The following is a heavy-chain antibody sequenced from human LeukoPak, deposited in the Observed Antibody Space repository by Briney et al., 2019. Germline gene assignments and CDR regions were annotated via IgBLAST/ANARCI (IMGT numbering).Heavy chain of an antibody. CDR2: INHSGST. Sequence: SETLSLTCTVSGGSISSSSYYWGWIRQPPGKGLEWIGEINHSGSTNYNPSLKSRVTISVDTSKNQFSLKLSSVTAADTAVYYCAQYYDILTGAFDIWGQGTMVTVSS. J-gene: IGHJ3*02. CDR3: AQYYDILTGAFDI. V-gene: IGHV4-39*07. D-gene: IGHD3-9*01. CDR1: GGSISSSSYY.